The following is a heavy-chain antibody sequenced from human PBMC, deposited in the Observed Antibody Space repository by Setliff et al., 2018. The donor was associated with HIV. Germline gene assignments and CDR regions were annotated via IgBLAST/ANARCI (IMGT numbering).Heavy chain of an antibody. J-gene: IGHJ4*02. Sequence: SGPTLVNPTATLTLTCTVSGFSLSNTRMGVSWIRQPPGKALEWLTHIFSDDEKSYSTSLKSRLTISKNTSKGQVVLTMTNLDPVDTATYYCARLMKTYYYDTSCYYAPWGNFDHWGQGTLVTVSS. D-gene: IGHD3-22*01. V-gene: IGHV2-26*01. CDR1: GFSLSNTRMG. CDR3: ARLMKTYYYDTSCYYAPWGNFDH. CDR2: IFSDDEK.